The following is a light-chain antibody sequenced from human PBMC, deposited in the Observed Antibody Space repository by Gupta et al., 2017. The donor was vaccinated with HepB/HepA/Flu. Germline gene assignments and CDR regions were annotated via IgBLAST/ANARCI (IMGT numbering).Light chain of an antibody. J-gene: IGKJ2*01. CDR2: WAS. V-gene: IGKV4-1*01. CDR3: QQYYSTPT. CDR1: QSVLYSSNNKNY. Sequence: DIVMTQSPDSLAVSLGERATINCKSSQSVLYSSNNKNYLAWYQQKPGQPPKLLIYWASTRECGVPGRFSGSGSGTDFTLTISSLQAEDVAVYYCQQYYSTPTFGQGTKLEIK.